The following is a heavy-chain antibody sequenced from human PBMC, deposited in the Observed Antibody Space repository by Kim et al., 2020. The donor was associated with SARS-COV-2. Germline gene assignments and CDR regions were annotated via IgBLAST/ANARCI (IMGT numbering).Heavy chain of an antibody. J-gene: IGHJ4*02. CDR1: GFTFSDYY. Sequence: GGSLRLSCAASGFTFSDYYMSWIRQAPGKGLEWVSYISSSSSYTNYADSVKGRFTISRDNAKNSLYLQMNSLRAEDTAVYYCARVSVNAIFGVTRLEYFDYWGQGTLVTVSS. CDR3: ARVSVNAIFGVTRLEYFDY. D-gene: IGHD3-3*01. CDR2: ISSSSSYT. V-gene: IGHV3-11*06.